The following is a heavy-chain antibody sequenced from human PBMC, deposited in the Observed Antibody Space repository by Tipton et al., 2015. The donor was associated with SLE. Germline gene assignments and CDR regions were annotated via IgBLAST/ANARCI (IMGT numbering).Heavy chain of an antibody. CDR3: ARGSGYDWPGGYYYYGMDV. Sequence: TLSLTCTVSGGSITSHYWSWIRQPPGKGLEWIGYIYSSGSTNYNPSLKSRVIISIDTSKNQFSLKLSSVTAADTAVYYCARGSGYDWPGGYYYYGMDVWGQGTGVTVSS. J-gene: IGHJ6*02. D-gene: IGHD5-12*01. V-gene: IGHV4-59*11. CDR2: IYSSGST. CDR1: GGSITSHY.